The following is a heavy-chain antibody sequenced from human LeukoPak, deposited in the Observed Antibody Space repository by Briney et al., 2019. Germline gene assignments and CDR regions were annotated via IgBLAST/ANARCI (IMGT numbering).Heavy chain of an antibody. CDR3: ARVHKGRGQFDY. CDR1: GYTFTSYD. J-gene: IGHJ4*02. V-gene: IGHV1-8*01. CDR2: MDPNSGNT. Sequence: GASVKVSCKASGYTFTSYDITWVRQATGQGLEWMGWMDPNSGNTGYAQKFQGRVTMTRNTSISTAYMELSSLRSEDTAVYYCARVHKGRGQFDYWGQGTLVTVSS.